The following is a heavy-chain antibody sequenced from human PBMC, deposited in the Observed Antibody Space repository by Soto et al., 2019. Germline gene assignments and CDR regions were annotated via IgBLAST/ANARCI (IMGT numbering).Heavy chain of an antibody. J-gene: IGHJ6*02. D-gene: IGHD3-10*01. CDR3: AHRRNYGLPHGMYV. CDR1: GFSLTTSGVA. Sequence: QITLKESGPTLVKPTQTLTLTCTFSGFSLTTSGVAVGWIRQPPGKALEWLALIYWDDDKRYSPSLKSRLTITKDTSKNQVVLTMTNVDPVDTATYYCAHRRNYGLPHGMYVWGQWTTVTVSS. CDR2: IYWDDDK. V-gene: IGHV2-5*02.